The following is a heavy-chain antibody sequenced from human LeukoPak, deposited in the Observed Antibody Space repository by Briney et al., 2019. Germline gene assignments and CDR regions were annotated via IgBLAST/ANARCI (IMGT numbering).Heavy chain of an antibody. CDR2: INTNTGNP. J-gene: IGHJ4*02. V-gene: IGHV7-4-1*02. D-gene: IGHD6-19*01. Sequence: ASVKVSCKASGYTFTSYAMNWVRQAPGQGLEWMGWINTNTGNPTYAQGFTGRFVFSLDTSVSTAYLQISSLKAEDTAVYYCAREGSSSYSSGWYGPWDYWGQGTLVTVSS. CDR1: GYTFTSYA. CDR3: AREGSSSYSSGWYGPWDY.